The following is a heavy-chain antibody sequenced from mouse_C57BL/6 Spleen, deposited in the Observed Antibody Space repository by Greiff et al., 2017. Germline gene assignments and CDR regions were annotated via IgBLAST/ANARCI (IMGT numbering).Heavy chain of an antibody. V-gene: IGHV1-82*01. CDR3: ARSGGGYYSYDFDY. CDR2: IYPGDGDT. CDR1: GYAFSSSW. J-gene: IGHJ2*01. Sequence: QVQLQQSGPELVKPGASVKLSCKASGYAFSSSWMNWVKQRPGKGLEWIGRIYPGDGDTNYNGKFKGKTTLTADKSSSTAYMQLSSLTSEDSAVYFCARSGGGYYSYDFDYWGQGTTLTVSS. D-gene: IGHD2-3*01.